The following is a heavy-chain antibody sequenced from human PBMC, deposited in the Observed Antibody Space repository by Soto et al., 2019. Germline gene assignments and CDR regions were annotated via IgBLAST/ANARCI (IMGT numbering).Heavy chain of an antibody. D-gene: IGHD3-16*02. V-gene: IGHV1-69*01. Sequence: QVQLVQSGAEVKKPGSSVKVSCKASGGTFSSYAISWVRQAPGQGLEWMGGIIPIFGTANYAQKFQGRVTFTADESTSTAYMELSSLRSEDTAVYYCASPRPLNYDYVWGSYRSGFDYWGQGTLVTVSS. CDR1: GGTFSSYA. CDR3: ASPRPLNYDYVWGSYRSGFDY. J-gene: IGHJ4*02. CDR2: IIPIFGTA.